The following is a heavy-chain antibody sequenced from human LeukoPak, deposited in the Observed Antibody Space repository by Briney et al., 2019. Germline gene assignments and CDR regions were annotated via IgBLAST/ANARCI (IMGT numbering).Heavy chain of an antibody. D-gene: IGHD1-1*01. Sequence: GGSMRLSCAASGFTFSDYYMSWIRQAPGKGLEWVSYISSSSSYINYADSVKGRFTISRDNAKNSLYLQMNSLRAEDTAVYYCATYNSGTIDHWGQGTLVTVSS. CDR3: ATYNSGTIDH. V-gene: IGHV3-11*06. CDR2: ISSSSSYI. CDR1: GFTFSDYY. J-gene: IGHJ4*02.